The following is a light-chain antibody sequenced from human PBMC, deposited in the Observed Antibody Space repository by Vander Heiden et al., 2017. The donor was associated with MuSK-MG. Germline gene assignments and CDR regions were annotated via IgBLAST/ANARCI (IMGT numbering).Light chain of an antibody. CDR1: QDISNH. CDR2: LAS. CDR3: QNCDSAPIT. J-gene: IGKJ4*01. V-gene: IGKV1-27*01. Sequence: DIQMTQSPSSLSASVGDRVTITCRASQDISNHLAWYQQKPGKVPKVLIYLASTLQSGVPSRFRGSGSGTTFTLTISSLQPEDVATYYCQNCDSAPITFGGGSKVEI.